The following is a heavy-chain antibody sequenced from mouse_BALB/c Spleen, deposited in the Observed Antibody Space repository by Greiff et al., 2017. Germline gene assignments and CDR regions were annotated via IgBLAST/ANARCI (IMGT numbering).Heavy chain of an antibody. CDR2: IYPGSGST. V-gene: IGHV1-55*01. J-gene: IGHJ3*01. CDR1: GYNFTSYW. D-gene: IGHD2-1*01. Sequence: VQLQQPGAELVKPGTSVKLSCKASGYNFTSYWINWVKLRPGQGLEWIGDIYPGSGSTNYNEKFKSKATLTVDTSSSTAYMQLSSLASEDSALYYCARWDYGNPWFAYWGQGTLVTVSA. CDR3: ARWDYGNPWFAY.